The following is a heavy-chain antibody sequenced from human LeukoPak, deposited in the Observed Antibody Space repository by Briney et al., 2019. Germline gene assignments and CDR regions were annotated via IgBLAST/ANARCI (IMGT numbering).Heavy chain of an antibody. CDR1: GGSISSTTYY. V-gene: IGHV4-39*01. J-gene: IGHJ1*01. Sequence: SETLSLTCTVSGGSISSTTYYWAWIRQPPGKGLEWIGSIYKTGSTNYSPSLKSRVFISVDTSNNQFSLKLSSVTAADTAVYYCARQVSSSWSAYFQHWGQGTLVTVSS. CDR2: IYKTGST. D-gene: IGHD6-13*01. CDR3: ARQVSSSWSAYFQH.